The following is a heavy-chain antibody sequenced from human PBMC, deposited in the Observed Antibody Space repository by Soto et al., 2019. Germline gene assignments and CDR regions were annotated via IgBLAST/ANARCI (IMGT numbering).Heavy chain of an antibody. CDR3: ARGVGGASVFDY. Sequence: GGSLRLSCAASGFTFSNYWMHWVRQAPGKGPVWVSRINTDGSSTFYADSVKGRFTISRDNAKNTLYQQMNSLRAEDTAIYYCARGVGGASVFDYWGQGTPGTVSS. CDR2: INTDGSST. CDR1: GFTFSNYW. V-gene: IGHV3-74*01. J-gene: IGHJ4*02. D-gene: IGHD1-26*01.